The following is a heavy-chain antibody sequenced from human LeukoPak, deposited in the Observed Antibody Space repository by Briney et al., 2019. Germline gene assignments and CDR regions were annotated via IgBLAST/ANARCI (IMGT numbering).Heavy chain of an antibody. V-gene: IGHV3-64*01. Sequence: PGGSLRLSCASSGFTFSSYAMHWVRQAPGKGLEYVSAISSNGGSKYYANSVKGRFTISRDNSKNTLYLQMGSLRAEDMAVYYCSIDGGYCRGGSCPAYYFDYWGQGTLVSVSS. J-gene: IGHJ4*02. CDR2: ISSNGGSK. CDR1: GFTFSSYA. CDR3: SIDGGYCRGGSCPAYYFDY. D-gene: IGHD2-15*01.